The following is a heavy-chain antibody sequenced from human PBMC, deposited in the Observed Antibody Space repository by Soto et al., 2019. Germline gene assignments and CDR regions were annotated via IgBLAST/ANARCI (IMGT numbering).Heavy chain of an antibody. Sequence: ASVKVSCKASGYTFTSYAMHWVRQAPGQRLEWMGWINAGNGNTKYSQKFQGRVTITRDTSASTAYMELSSLRSEDTAVYYCNVVVTAIRNYYGMDVWGQGTTVTVSS. CDR2: INAGNGNT. CDR1: GYTFTSYA. V-gene: IGHV1-3*01. D-gene: IGHD2-21*02. J-gene: IGHJ6*02. CDR3: NVVVTAIRNYYGMDV.